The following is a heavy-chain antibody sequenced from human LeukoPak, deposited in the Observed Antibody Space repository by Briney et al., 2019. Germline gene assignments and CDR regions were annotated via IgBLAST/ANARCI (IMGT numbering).Heavy chain of an antibody. J-gene: IGHJ6*02. CDR2: ISGSGGST. CDR3: AEDPDYAGHYYYYYGMDV. D-gene: IGHD4-17*01. Sequence: GGSLRLSCAASGFTFSSYAMSWVRQAPGKGLEWVSAISGSGGSTYYADSVKGRFTISRDNSKNTLYLQMNSLRAEDTAVYYCAEDPDYAGHYYYYYGMDVWGQGTTVTVSS. CDR1: GFTFSSYA. V-gene: IGHV3-23*01.